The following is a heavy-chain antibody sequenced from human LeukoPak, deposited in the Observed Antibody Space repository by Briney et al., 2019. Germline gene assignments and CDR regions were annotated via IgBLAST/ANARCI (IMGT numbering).Heavy chain of an antibody. CDR2: IYYSGST. D-gene: IGHD3-3*01. Sequence: SEILSLTCTVSGGSISSYYWSWIRQPPGKGLEWIGYIYYSGSTNYNPSLKSRVTISVDTSKNQFSLKLSSVTAADTAVYYCARLRGLNYDFWSGYYTGNWFDPWGQGTLVTVSS. CDR3: ARLRGLNYDFWSGYYTGNWFDP. CDR1: GGSISSYY. V-gene: IGHV4-59*01. J-gene: IGHJ5*02.